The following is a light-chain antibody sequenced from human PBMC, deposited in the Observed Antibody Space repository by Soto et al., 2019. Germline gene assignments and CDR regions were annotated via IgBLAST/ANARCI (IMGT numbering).Light chain of an antibody. CDR1: QSVSGIY. Sequence: EIVLTQSPGTLSLSPGERATLSWRASQSVSGIYLAWYQQKPGQAPRLLIYGASSRATGIPDRFSGSGSGTDFTLTISRLEPEDFAVYYCQQYGTSPPYTFGQGTKVDIK. V-gene: IGKV3-20*01. J-gene: IGKJ2*01. CDR2: GAS. CDR3: QQYGTSPPYT.